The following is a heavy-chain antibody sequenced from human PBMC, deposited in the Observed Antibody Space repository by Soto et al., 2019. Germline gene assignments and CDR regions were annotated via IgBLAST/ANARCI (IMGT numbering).Heavy chain of an antibody. Sequence: QVQLVESGGGVVQPGRSLRLSCAASGFTFSSYGMHWVLQAPGKGLEWVAVIWYDGSNKYYADSVKGRFTISRDNSTNALYLQLNSLSAEDTAVYYCARENGGRAVACTFPDYWGKVTLVTVSS. D-gene: IGHD6-19*01. CDR3: ARENGGRAVACTFPDY. V-gene: IGHV3-33*01. CDR1: GFTFSSYG. CDR2: IWYDGSNK. J-gene: IGHJ4*02.